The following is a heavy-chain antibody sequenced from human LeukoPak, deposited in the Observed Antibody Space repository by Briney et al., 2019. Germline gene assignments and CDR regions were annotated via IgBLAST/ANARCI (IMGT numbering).Heavy chain of an antibody. CDR1: GFTFDDYA. CDR2: ISWNSGSI. CDR3: ARGRPFDY. J-gene: IGHJ4*02. Sequence: GGSLRLSCAASGFTFDDYAMHWVRQAPGKGLEWVPGISWNSGSIGYADSVKGRFTISRDNAKNSLYLQMNSLRAEDTALYYCARGRPFDYWGQGALVTVSS. V-gene: IGHV3-9*01.